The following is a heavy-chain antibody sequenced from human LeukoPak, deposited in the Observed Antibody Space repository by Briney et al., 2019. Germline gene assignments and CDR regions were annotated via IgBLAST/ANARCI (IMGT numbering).Heavy chain of an antibody. CDR2: INPNSGGT. Sequence: ASVKVSCKASGYTFTGYYMHWVRQAPGQGLEWMGWINPNSGGTNYAQKFQGRGIMTRDTSISTAYMELSRLRSDDTAVYYCARVNYDILTGYHNWFDPWGQGTLVTVSS. CDR3: ARVNYDILTGYHNWFDP. CDR1: GYTFTGYY. J-gene: IGHJ5*02. V-gene: IGHV1-2*02. D-gene: IGHD3-9*01.